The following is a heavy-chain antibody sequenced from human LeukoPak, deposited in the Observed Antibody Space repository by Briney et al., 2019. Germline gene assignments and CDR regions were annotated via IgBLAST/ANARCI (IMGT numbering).Heavy chain of an antibody. D-gene: IGHD5-12*01. CDR1: GFSFDDYA. V-gene: IGHV3-9*01. Sequence: GRSLRLSCAASGFSFDDYAMHWVRQAPGKGLEWVSGISWNSGSIGYAESVKGRCTVSRDNAKNSLYLQMNSLRAEDTAVYYCAKDRLSGPAYYYYYGMDVWGQGTTVTVSS. J-gene: IGHJ6*02. CDR3: AKDRLSGPAYYYYYGMDV. CDR2: ISWNSGSI.